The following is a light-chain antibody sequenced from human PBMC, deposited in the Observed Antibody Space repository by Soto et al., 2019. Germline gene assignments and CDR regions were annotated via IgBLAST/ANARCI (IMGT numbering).Light chain of an antibody. Sequence: EVVMTQSPATLSVSPGERATLSCRASQRVNTNVAWCQQKPGQAPRLLIYAASTRATGVPAGFSGSGSGTEFTLTISSLQSEDFAVYYCQQYNNWPLTFGQGTKVDIK. CDR3: QQYNNWPLT. CDR1: QRVNTN. CDR2: AAS. J-gene: IGKJ1*01. V-gene: IGKV3-15*01.